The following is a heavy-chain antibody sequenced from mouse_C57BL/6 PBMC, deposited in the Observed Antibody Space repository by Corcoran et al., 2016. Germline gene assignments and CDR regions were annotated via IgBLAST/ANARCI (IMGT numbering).Heavy chain of an antibody. CDR1: GYTFTTYG. V-gene: IGHV9-3*01. D-gene: IGHD1-1*01. J-gene: IGHJ1*03. CDR3: ARLGDYYGSSTRYFDV. Sequence: QIQLVQSGPELKKPGETVKISCKASGYTFTTYGMSWVKQAPGKGLKWMGWINTYSGVPTYADDFKGRFAFSLETSASTAYLQINNLKNEDTATYCCARLGDYYGSSTRYFDVWGTGTTVTVSS. CDR2: INTYSGVP.